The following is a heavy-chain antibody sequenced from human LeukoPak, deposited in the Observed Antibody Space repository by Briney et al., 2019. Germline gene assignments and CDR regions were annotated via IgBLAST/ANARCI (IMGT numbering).Heavy chain of an antibody. D-gene: IGHD3-22*01. J-gene: IGHJ4*02. CDR3: ARRGMIVVVNYFDY. CDR1: GGSVSRYY. Sequence: SSETLSLTCTVSGGSVSRYYWSWIRQPPGKGLEWIGEINHSGSTNYNPSLKSRVTISVDTSKNQFSLKLSSVTAADTAVYYCARRGMIVVVNYFDYWGQGTLVTVSS. V-gene: IGHV4-34*01. CDR2: INHSGST.